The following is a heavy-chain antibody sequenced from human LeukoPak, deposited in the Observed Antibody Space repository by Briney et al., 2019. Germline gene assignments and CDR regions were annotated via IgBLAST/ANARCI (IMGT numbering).Heavy chain of an antibody. CDR2: ISSSGSTI. CDR3: ARHAETNWFDP. J-gene: IGHJ5*02. CDR1: GFTSSDYY. V-gene: IGHV3-11*04. Sequence: SGGSLRLSCAASGFTSSDYYMSWIRQAPGKGLEWVSYISSSGSTIYYADSVKGRFTISRDNAKNSLYLQMNSLRAEDTAVYYCARHAETNWFDPWGQGTLVTVSS.